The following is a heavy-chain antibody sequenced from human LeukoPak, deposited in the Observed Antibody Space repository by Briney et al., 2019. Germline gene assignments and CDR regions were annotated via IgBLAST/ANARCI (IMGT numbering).Heavy chain of an antibody. CDR3: ARDFLSDYYDSSGVFDY. V-gene: IGHV3-33*01. CDR2: IWYDGSNK. Sequence: GGSLRLSCAASGFTFSSYGMHWVRQAPGEGLEWVAVIWYDGSNKYYADSVKGRFTISRDNSKNTLYLQMNSLRAEDTAVYYCARDFLSDYYDSSGVFDYWGQGTLVTVSS. J-gene: IGHJ4*02. D-gene: IGHD3-22*01. CDR1: GFTFSSYG.